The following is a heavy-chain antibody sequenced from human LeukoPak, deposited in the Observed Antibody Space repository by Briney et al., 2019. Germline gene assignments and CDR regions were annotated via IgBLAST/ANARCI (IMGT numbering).Heavy chain of an antibody. CDR2: INPSGGST. V-gene: IGHV1-46*01. CDR3: ASTATIAAAGTGAFDI. Sequence: ASVKVSCKASGYTFTSYYMHWVRQAPGQGLEWMGIINPSGGSTSYAQKFQGRVTMTRDTSISTAYMELSRLRSDDTAVYYCASTATIAAAGTGAFDIWGQGTMVTVSS. D-gene: IGHD6-13*01. CDR1: GYTFTSYY. J-gene: IGHJ3*02.